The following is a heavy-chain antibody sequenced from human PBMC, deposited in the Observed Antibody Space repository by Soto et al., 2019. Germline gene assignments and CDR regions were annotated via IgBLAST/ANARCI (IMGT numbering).Heavy chain of an antibody. CDR3: ARDSPSRGVTPFDF. CDR1: GYSFSDYD. J-gene: IGHJ4*02. D-gene: IGHD5-18*01. V-gene: IGHV1-8*01. Sequence: QVQLVQSGAEVKKPGASVRVSCKASGYSFSDYDINWLRQASGQGLEWMGWMNPDSGKIGYSQKFQGRITMTGDTSTSTAYRELSSLTSDDTAIYYCARDSPSRGVTPFDFWGQGTLVTVAS. CDR2: MNPDSGKI.